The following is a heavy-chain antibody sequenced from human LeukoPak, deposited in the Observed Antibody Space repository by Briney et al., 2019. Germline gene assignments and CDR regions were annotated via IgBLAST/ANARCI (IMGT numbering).Heavy chain of an antibody. CDR1: GYTFTGYY. CDR3: ASDLYYGSGSSAY. V-gene: IGHV1-2*02. CDR2: INPNSGGT. Sequence: ASVKVSCKASGYTFTGYYMHWVRQAPGQGLEWMGLINPNSGGTNYAQKFQGRVTVTRDTSISTAYMELSRLTYDDTAVYYCASDLYYGSGSSAYWGQGTLVTVSS. D-gene: IGHD3-10*01. J-gene: IGHJ4*02.